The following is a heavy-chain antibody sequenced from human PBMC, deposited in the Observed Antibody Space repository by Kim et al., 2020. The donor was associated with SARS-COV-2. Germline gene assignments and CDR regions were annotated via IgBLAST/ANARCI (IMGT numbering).Heavy chain of an antibody. CDR1: GYTFITYG. CDR3: ARGYGGYPGY. D-gene: IGHD5-12*01. J-gene: IGHJ4*02. V-gene: IGHV7-4-1*02. CDR2: ISTNTGNP. Sequence: ASVKVSCKASGYTFITYGIHWVRQAPGQGLEWMGWISTNTGNPTYAQGFTGRCVFSLDTSVSTAYLQISSLKAWDTAVYYCARGYGGYPGYWGQGTLVTVSS.